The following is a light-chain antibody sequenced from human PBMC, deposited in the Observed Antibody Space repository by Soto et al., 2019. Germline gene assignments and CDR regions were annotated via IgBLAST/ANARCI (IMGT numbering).Light chain of an antibody. CDR1: SSDVGGYNY. CDR2: EVN. CDR3: NSYARSPYV. V-gene: IGLV2-8*01. J-gene: IGLJ1*01. Sequence: QSALTQPPSASGSPGQSVTISCTGTSSDVGGYNYVSWYQQHPGKAPKLMIFEVNKRPSGVPDRFSGSKSGNTASLTVSGLQAEDEADYYCNSYARSPYVFGTGTKLTVL.